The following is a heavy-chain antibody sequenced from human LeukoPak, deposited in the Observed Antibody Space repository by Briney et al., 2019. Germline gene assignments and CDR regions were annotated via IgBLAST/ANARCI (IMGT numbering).Heavy chain of an antibody. D-gene: IGHD4-11*01. CDR2: IVVGSGNT. V-gene: IGHV1-58*01. Sequence: EASVKVSCKASGFTFTSSAVQWVRQARGQRLEWIGWIVVGSGNTNYAQKFQERVTITRDMSTSTAYMELSSLRSEDTAVYYCAAGSRVTTNFDYWGQGTLVTVSS. CDR1: GFTFTSSA. J-gene: IGHJ4*02. CDR3: AAGSRVTTNFDY.